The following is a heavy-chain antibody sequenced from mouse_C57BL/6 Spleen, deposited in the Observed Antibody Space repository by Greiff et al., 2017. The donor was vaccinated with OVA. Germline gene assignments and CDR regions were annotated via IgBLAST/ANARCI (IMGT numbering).Heavy chain of an antibody. CDR1: GYAFTNYL. CDR3: ARRRYDYGYAMDY. V-gene: IGHV1-54*01. J-gene: IGHJ4*01. D-gene: IGHD2-4*01. Sequence: VKLMESGAELVRPGTSVKVSCKASGYAFTNYLIEWVKQRPGQGLEWIGVINPGSGGTNYNEKFKGKATLTADKSSSTAYMQLSSLTSEDSAVYFCARRRYDYGYAMDYWGQGTSVTVSS. CDR2: INPGSGGT.